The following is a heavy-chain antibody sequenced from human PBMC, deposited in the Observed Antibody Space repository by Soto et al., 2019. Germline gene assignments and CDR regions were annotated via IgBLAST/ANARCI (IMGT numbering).Heavy chain of an antibody. CDR2: INHSGST. CDR3: ARGCGGHIVVVPASKIGRSRWFDP. CDR1: GGSFRGYY. D-gene: IGHD2-2*01. Sequence: SETLSLTCAVYGGSFRGYYWSWIRQPPGKGLEWIGEINHSGSTNYNPSLKSRVTISVDTSKNQFSLKLSSVTAADTAVYYCARGCGGHIVVVPASKIGRSRWFDPWGQGTLVTVSS. V-gene: IGHV4-34*01. J-gene: IGHJ5*02.